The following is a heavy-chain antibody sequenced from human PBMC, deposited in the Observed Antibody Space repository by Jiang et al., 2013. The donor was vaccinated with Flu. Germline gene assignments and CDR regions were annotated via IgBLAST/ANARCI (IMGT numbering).Heavy chain of an antibody. Sequence: SLSTSGVGVGWIRQPPGKALDWLALIYWDDDKRYSPSLKNRLAITKGTSKNQVVLTMTNMDPVDTATYYCAHILSYYYDASGFNYYFDYWGQGTLVTVSS. CDR3: AHILSYYYDASGFNYYFDY. CDR1: SLSTSGVG. J-gene: IGHJ4*02. V-gene: IGHV2-5*02. D-gene: IGHD3-22*01. CDR2: IYWDDDK.